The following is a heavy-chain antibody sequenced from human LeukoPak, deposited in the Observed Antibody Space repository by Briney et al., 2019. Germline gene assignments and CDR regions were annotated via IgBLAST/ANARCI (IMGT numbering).Heavy chain of an antibody. CDR1: GFTFSSYS. V-gene: IGHV3-21*06. D-gene: IGHD3-9*01. Sequence: GGSLRLSCAASGFTFSSYSMTWVRQAPGKGLEWVSSISGNSRYIYYADSMRGRFTISRDNAKNSLYLQMNSLRAEDTAVYYCARNGYDILTGYTYYFDYWGQGTLVTVSS. CDR3: ARNGYDILTGYTYYFDY. CDR2: ISGNSRYI. J-gene: IGHJ4*02.